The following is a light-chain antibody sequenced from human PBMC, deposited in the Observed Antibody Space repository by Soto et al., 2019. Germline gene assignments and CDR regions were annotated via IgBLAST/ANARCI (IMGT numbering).Light chain of an antibody. Sequence: QSVLTQPPSVSGAPGQRVTISCTGSSSNVGAGYDVHWYQQLPGTVPKLLIYGNSNRPSGVPDRFSGSKSGTSASLAITGLQADDEADYYCQSYDSSLSGFYVFGTGTKLTVL. CDR2: GNS. V-gene: IGLV1-40*01. CDR1: SSNVGAGYD. CDR3: QSYDSSLSGFYV. J-gene: IGLJ1*01.